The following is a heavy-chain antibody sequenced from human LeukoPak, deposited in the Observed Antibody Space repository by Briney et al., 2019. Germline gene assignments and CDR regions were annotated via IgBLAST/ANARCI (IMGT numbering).Heavy chain of an antibody. Sequence: SETLSLTCAVYGGSFSGYYWSWIRQPPGKGLEWIGEINHSGSTNYNPSFKSRVTISVDTSKNQFSLKLSSVTAADTAVYYCARVKWLRRTRPYYYGMDVWGQGTTVTVSS. CDR2: INHSGST. D-gene: IGHD5-12*01. V-gene: IGHV4-34*01. CDR3: ARVKWLRRTRPYYYGMDV. J-gene: IGHJ6*02. CDR1: GGSFSGYY.